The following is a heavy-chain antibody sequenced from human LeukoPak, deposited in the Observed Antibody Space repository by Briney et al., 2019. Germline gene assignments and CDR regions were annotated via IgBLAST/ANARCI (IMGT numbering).Heavy chain of an antibody. J-gene: IGHJ2*01. CDR2: IYYSGNT. Sequence: PSETLSLTCTVSGGSISSYYWSWIRQPPGKGLEYIGYIYYSGNTNSNPSLNSRVTISVDTSKNQLSLKLSSVTAADTAVYYCARRGSGASLEYYFDLWGRGTLVTVSS. CDR3: ARRGSGASLEYYFDL. CDR1: GGSISSYY. V-gene: IGHV4-59*08. D-gene: IGHD1-14*01.